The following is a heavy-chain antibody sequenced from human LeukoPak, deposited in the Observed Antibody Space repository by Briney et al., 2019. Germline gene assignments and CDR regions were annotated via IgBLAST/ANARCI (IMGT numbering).Heavy chain of an antibody. V-gene: IGHV4-4*09. CDR2: IYTSGST. J-gene: IGHJ5*02. D-gene: IGHD4-17*01. CDR3: ARHGSPVTPQSDNWFDP. Sequence: SETLSLTCTVSGGSMSLYYWSWIRQPPGKGLEYIGYIYTSGSTNYNPSLKSRVTISVDTSKNQFSLRLSSVTAADTAVYYCARHGSPVTPQSDNWFDPWGQGTLVTVSS. CDR1: GGSMSLYY.